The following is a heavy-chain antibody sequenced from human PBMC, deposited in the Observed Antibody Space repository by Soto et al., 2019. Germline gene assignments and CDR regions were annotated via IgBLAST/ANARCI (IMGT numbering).Heavy chain of an antibody. CDR1: GGSFSGYY. CDR3: ARRLYSSGWYVDY. Sequence: QVQLQQWGAGLLKPSETLSLTCAVYGGSFSGYYWSWIRQPPGKGPEWIGEINHSGSTNYNPSLKSGVTISVDTSKNQFSLKLSSVTAADTGVYYCARRLYSSGWYVDYWGQGTLVTVSS. CDR2: INHSGST. J-gene: IGHJ4*02. D-gene: IGHD6-19*01. V-gene: IGHV4-34*01.